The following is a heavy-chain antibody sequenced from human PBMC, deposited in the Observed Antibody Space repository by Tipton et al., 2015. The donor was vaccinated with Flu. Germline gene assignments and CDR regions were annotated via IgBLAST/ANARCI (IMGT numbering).Heavy chain of an antibody. Sequence: TLSLTCTVSGASISSSYWTWVRQSPGKGLEWIGYIYYSGSTNYNPSLGSRVTISVDTSKSQFSLSLASVTAADTAVYFCARVRSVTTLDYWGQGTLVTVSP. V-gene: IGHV4-59*01. J-gene: IGHJ4*02. D-gene: IGHD4-17*01. CDR3: ARVRSVTTLDY. CDR2: IYYSGST. CDR1: GASISSSY.